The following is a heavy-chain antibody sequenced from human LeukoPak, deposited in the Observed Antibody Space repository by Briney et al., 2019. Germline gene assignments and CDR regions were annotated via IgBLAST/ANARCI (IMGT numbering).Heavy chain of an antibody. V-gene: IGHV7-4-1*02. Sequence: GASVKVSCTASGYTFTSYAMNWVRQAPGQGLEWMGWINTNTGNPTYAQGFTGRFVFSLDTSVSTAYLQISSLKAEDTAVYDCARVWEVVSTDGGYYYYHMDVWGKGTTVTVSS. CDR1: GYTFTSYA. J-gene: IGHJ6*03. CDR3: ARVWEVVSTDGGYYYYHMDV. D-gene: IGHD1-26*01. CDR2: INTNTGNP.